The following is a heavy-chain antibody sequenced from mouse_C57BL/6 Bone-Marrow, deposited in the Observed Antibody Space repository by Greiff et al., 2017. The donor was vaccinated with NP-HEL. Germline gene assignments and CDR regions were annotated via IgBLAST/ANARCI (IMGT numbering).Heavy chain of an antibody. CDR1: GFTFSSYA. Sequence: EVQRVESGGGLVKPGGSLKLSCAASGFTFSSYAMSWVRQTPEKRLEWVGTISSGGSYTYYPDSVKGRFTISKDNAKNTLYLQMSSLRSEDTAMYYCARRVTLYYFDYWGQGTTLTVSS. CDR2: ISSGGSYT. J-gene: IGHJ2*01. V-gene: IGHV5-9-3*01. D-gene: IGHD2-2*01. CDR3: ARRVTLYYFDY.